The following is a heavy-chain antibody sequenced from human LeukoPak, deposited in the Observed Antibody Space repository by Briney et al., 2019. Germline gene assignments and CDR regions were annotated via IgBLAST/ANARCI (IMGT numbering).Heavy chain of an antibody. CDR1: GASISGSGYY. J-gene: IGHJ4*02. V-gene: IGHV4-39*01. CDR2: IYYTGST. CDR3: VKSGGYGLIDY. D-gene: IGHD6-19*01. Sequence: SETLSLTCAVTGASISGSGYYLGWIRQPPGKGLEWIGNIYYTGSTYYNASLQSRVTISIDMSKNQFSLRLSSVTAADTAMYYCVKSGGYGLIDYWGQGTLVTVSS.